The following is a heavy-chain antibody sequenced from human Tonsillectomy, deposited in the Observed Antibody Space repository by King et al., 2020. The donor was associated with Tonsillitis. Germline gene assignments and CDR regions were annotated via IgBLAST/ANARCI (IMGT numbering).Heavy chain of an antibody. CDR1: GFTFSTYD. Sequence: VQLVESGGGLVQPGRSLRLSCAASGFTFSTYDMHWVRQVTGKGLEWVSSICPAGDTFYPASVEGRFTISRENANNSLYLKMNSLRARATAVYYCARDRLLVAPARGTYFYGMDVWGQGTTVTVSS. CDR3: ARDRLLVAPARGTYFYGMDV. D-gene: IGHD2-2*01. CDR2: ICPAGDT. J-gene: IGHJ6*02. V-gene: IGHV3-13*01.